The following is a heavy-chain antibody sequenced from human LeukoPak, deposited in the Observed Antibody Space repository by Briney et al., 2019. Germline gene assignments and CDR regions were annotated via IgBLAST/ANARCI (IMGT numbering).Heavy chain of an antibody. CDR2: ISAYNGNT. CDR1: GYTFTSYG. D-gene: IGHD3-9*01. Sequence: ASVKVSCKAPGYTFTSYGISWVRQAPGQGLEWMGWISAYNGNTNYAQKLQGRVTMTTDTSTSTAYMELRSLRSDDTAVYYCARGIKEGLRYFDWLLEPRRVYMDVWGKGTTVTISS. V-gene: IGHV1-18*01. CDR3: ARGIKEGLRYFDWLLEPRRVYMDV. J-gene: IGHJ6*03.